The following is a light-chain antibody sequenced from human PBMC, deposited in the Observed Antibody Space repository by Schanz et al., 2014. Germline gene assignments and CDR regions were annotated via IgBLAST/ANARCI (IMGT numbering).Light chain of an antibody. CDR3: SSYTSSSTWV. J-gene: IGLJ3*02. V-gene: IGLV2-14*01. CDR2: EVN. Sequence: QSALTLPASVSGSRGQSITISYTGTSSDVGAYNFVSWYEQHPGKAPKLMINEVNKRPSGVPDRFSGSKSGNTASLTISGLQAEDEADYYCSSYTSSSTWVFGGGTKLTVL. CDR1: SSDVGAYNF.